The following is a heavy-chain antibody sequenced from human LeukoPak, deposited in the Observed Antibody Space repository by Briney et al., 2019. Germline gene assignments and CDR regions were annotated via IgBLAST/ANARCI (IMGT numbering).Heavy chain of an antibody. CDR3: ARGRSGSGSYYTSLDP. J-gene: IGHJ5*02. V-gene: IGHV4-61*02. D-gene: IGHD3-10*01. Sequence: PSETLSLTCTVSRGSISRGNYYWYWIRQPAGKGLEWIGRTHTSESTNYNPSLKSRVTISVDTSKNQFSLKLSSVTAADTAVYYCARGRSGSGSYYTSLDPWGQGTLVTVSS. CDR2: THTSEST. CDR1: RGSISRGNYY.